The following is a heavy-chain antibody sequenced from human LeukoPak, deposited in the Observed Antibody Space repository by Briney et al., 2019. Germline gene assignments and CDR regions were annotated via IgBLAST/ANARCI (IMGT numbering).Heavy chain of an antibody. J-gene: IGHJ5*02. D-gene: IGHD6-25*01. Sequence: GGSLRLSCAASGFTFSSYAMHWVRQAPGKGLEGVAVISYDGSNKYYADSVKGRFTISRDNSKNTLYLRMNSLRAEDTAVYYCARERGQAAENWFDPWGQGTLVAVSS. CDR2: ISYDGSNK. V-gene: IGHV3-30-3*01. CDR1: GFTFSSYA. CDR3: ARERGQAAENWFDP.